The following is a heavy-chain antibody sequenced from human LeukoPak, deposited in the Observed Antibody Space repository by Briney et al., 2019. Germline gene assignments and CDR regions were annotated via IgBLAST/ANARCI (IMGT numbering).Heavy chain of an antibody. CDR3: ARDSIVRGNINGYFQY. CDR2: ISSFNGNT. V-gene: IGHV1-18*01. J-gene: IGHJ1*01. CDR1: GYSFTTYG. Sequence: GASVKVSCKASGYSFTTYGIAWVRQAPGQGLEWMGWISSFNGNTDYARQLQGRVTITRDTSTSTVNMELRSLRSDDAAVYYCARDSIVRGNINGYFQYWGQGTLVTVSS. D-gene: IGHD3-10*01.